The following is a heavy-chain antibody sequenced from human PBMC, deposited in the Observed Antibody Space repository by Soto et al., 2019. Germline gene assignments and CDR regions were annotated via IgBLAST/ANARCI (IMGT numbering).Heavy chain of an antibody. D-gene: IGHD1-1*01. CDR3: ARHGRVQLRPFDY. Sequence: HLQESGPGLVKPSGTLSLTCSVSGGSVSIPNYYWAWVRQSPGKGLEWIASIYFGGTTYYNPSLKSRVSIFIDTSTNQFSLNLTSVTAAESSIYFCARHGRVQLRPFDYWGQGIQVAVSS. CDR1: GGSVSIPNYY. CDR2: IYFGGTT. V-gene: IGHV4-39*01. J-gene: IGHJ4*02.